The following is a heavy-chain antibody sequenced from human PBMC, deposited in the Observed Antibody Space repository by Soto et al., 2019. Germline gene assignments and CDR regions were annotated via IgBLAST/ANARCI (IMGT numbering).Heavy chain of an antibody. J-gene: IGHJ4*02. CDR3: ARGTVTGHFDY. Sequence: GGSLRLSCAASGFTVSSNYMSWVRQAPGKGLEWVSVIYSGGSTYYADSVKGRFTISRDNSKNTLYLQMNSLRAEDTAVYYCARGTVTGHFDYWGREPWSPSPQ. CDR1: GFTVSSNY. D-gene: IGHD4-4*01. CDR2: IYSGGST. V-gene: IGHV3-53*01.